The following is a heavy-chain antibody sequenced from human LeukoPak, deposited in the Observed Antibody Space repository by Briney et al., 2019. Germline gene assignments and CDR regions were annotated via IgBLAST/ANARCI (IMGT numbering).Heavy chain of an antibody. Sequence: GGSLRLSCAASGFPFSDYYMSWIRQAPGKGLEWVAVISYDGSNKYYADSVKGRFTISRDNSKNTLYLQMNSLRAEDTAVYYCAKSSSSSLGYYYGMDVWGQGTTVTVSS. CDR2: ISYDGSNK. V-gene: IGHV3-30*18. CDR1: GFPFSDYY. J-gene: IGHJ6*02. D-gene: IGHD6-13*01. CDR3: AKSSSSSLGYYYGMDV.